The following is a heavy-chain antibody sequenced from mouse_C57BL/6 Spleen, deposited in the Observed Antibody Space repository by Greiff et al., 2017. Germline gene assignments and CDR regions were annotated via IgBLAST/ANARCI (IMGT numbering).Heavy chain of an antibody. D-gene: IGHD2-4*01. CDR1: GYAFSSSW. CDR3: ARSAYYDYDGYFDV. CDR2: IYPGDGDT. J-gene: IGHJ1*03. V-gene: IGHV1-82*01. Sequence: VQLQQSGPELVKPGASVKISCKASGYAFSSSWMNWVKQRPGKGLEWIGRIYPGDGDTNYNGKFKGKATLTADKSSSTAYMQLSSLTSEDSAVYFCARSAYYDYDGYFDVWGTGTTVTVSS.